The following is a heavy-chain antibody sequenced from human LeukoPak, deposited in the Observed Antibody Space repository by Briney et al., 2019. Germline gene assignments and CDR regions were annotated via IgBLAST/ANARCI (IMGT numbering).Heavy chain of an antibody. CDR3: AKLGYYYDSGGYPLIRYFDY. J-gene: IGHJ4*02. D-gene: IGHD3-22*01. Sequence: GGSLRLSCAASGFTFSSYAMSWVRQAPGKGLEWVSAISGSGGSTYYADSVKGRFTISRDNSKNTLYLQMNSLRAEDTAVYYCAKLGYYYDSGGYPLIRYFDYWGQGTLVTVSS. CDR2: ISGSGGST. CDR1: GFTFSSYA. V-gene: IGHV3-23*01.